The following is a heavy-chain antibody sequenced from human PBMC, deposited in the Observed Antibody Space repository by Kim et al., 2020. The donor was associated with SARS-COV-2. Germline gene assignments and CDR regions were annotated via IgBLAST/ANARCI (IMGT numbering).Heavy chain of an antibody. CDR1: GFTFSNAW. V-gene: IGHV3-15*01. CDR2: IKSKTDCGTT. Sequence: GGSLRLSCAASGFTFSNAWMSWVRQAPGKGLEWVGRIKSKTDCGTTDYAAPVKGRLTISRDDSKNTLYLQMNSLKTEDTAVYYCTTTLIVLMVYEPDDYWGQGTLVTVSS. D-gene: IGHD2-8*01. CDR3: TTTLIVLMVYEPDDY. J-gene: IGHJ4*02.